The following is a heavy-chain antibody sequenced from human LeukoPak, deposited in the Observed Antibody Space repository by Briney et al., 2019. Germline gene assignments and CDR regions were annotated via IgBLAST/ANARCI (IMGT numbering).Heavy chain of an antibody. Sequence: SETLSLTCTVSGGSISSSSYYWGWIRQPPGTGLEWIGSIYYSGSTYYNPSLKSRVTISVDTSKNQFSLKLSSVTAADTAVYYCARDGEWFDYWGQGTLVTVSS. V-gene: IGHV4-39*07. D-gene: IGHD7-27*01. CDR3: ARDGEWFDY. CDR2: IYYSGST. CDR1: GGSISSSSYY. J-gene: IGHJ4*02.